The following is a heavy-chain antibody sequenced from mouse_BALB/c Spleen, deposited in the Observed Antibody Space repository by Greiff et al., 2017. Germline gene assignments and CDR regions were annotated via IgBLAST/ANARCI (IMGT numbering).Heavy chain of an antibody. Sequence: EVKLVESGPSLVKPSQTLSLTCSVTGDSITSGYWNWVRKFPGNKLEYMGYISYSGSTYYNPSLKSRISITRDTSKNQYYLQLNSVTTDDTATYYCARSYGSSYGYFDVWGAGTTVTVSA. CDR2: ISYSGST. D-gene: IGHD1-1*01. J-gene: IGHJ1*01. CDR1: GDSITSGY. V-gene: IGHV3-8*02. CDR3: ARSYGSSYGYFDV.